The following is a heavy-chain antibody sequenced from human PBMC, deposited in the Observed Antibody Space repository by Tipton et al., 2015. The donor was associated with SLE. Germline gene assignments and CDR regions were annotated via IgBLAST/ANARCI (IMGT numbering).Heavy chain of an antibody. CDR3: ARLNWGSLWDAFVI. J-gene: IGHJ3*02. Sequence: TLSLTCTVSGGSISNYYWNWIRQPPGKGLEWIGYIYYSGSTNYNPSLKSRVTISVDTSKNQFSLKLNSVTAADTAVYYCARLNWGSLWDAFVIWGQGTMVTVSS. CDR2: IYYSGST. CDR1: GGSISNYY. V-gene: IGHV4-59*08. D-gene: IGHD7-27*01.